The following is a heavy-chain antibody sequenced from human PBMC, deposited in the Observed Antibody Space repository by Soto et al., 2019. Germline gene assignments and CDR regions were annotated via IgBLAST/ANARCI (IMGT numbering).Heavy chain of an antibody. CDR2: INPIGGST. CDR1: GYTFTTFY. Sequence: ASVKVSCKASGYTFTTFYVHWVRQAPGQGLEWVGLINPIGGSTKYAQDFQGRLTLTRDTSTSTVYMVLSSLTSEDTAVYYCARDPIRDGYNNGLDYWGRGTLVTVS. V-gene: IGHV1-46*01. CDR3: ARDPIRDGYNNGLDY. D-gene: IGHD5-12*01. J-gene: IGHJ4*02.